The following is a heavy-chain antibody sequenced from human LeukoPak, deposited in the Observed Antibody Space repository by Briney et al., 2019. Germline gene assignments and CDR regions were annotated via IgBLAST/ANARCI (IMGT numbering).Heavy chain of an antibody. CDR1: GYSIRSNYY. Sequence: SETLSLTCDVSGYSIRSNYYWGWIRQPPGKGLEWIGSIYHSGSTYYNPSLKSRVTISVDTSKKQSSLKLSSVTAADTAVYYCARNVSYSFDYWGQGTLVTVSS. V-gene: IGHV4-38-2*01. D-gene: IGHD1-1*01. J-gene: IGHJ4*02. CDR2: IYHSGST. CDR3: ARNVSYSFDY.